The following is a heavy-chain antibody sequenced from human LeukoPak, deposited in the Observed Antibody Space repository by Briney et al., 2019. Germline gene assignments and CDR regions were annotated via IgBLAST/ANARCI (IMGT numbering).Heavy chain of an antibody. CDR1: GFTFTGYY. Sequence: ASVKVTCKVSGFTFTGYYIHWVRQAPGQGLEWMGWINPNSGGTDYAQKFQGRVTMTRDTSISTAYMELSRLRSDDTAVYYCARDLVVGWFGELQYWGQGTLVTVSS. V-gene: IGHV1-2*02. CDR3: ARDLVVGWFGELQY. D-gene: IGHD3-10*01. CDR2: INPNSGGT. J-gene: IGHJ4*02.